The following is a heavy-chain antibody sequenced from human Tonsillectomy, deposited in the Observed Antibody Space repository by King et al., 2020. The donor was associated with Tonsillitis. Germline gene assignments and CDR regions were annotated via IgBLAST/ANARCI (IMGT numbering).Heavy chain of an antibody. V-gene: IGHV1-2*02. CDR2: INPNTGGT. J-gene: IGHJ4*02. Sequence: QLVQSGAEVKKPGASVKVSCKASGYTFTGYFMHWVRQAPGQGLEWMGWINPNTGGTNYAQRFQGRVTMTRDTSIRTAYMDLSSLRSDDTAVYFCASFYSHCFFGLDCWGQGTLVTVSS. CDR3: ASFYSHCFFGLDC. D-gene: IGHD2/OR15-2a*01. CDR1: GYTFTGYF.